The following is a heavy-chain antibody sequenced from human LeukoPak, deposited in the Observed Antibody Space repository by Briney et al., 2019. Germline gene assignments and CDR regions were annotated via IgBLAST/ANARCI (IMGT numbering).Heavy chain of an antibody. CDR2: IYSSGST. Sequence: SSETLSLTCTVYGGSISSYYWSWIRQPAGKGLEWLGRIYSSGSTNYSPSLKSRVTMSVDTSNNQFSLKLSSVTAADTAVYYCARAPTREGGGALFDYWGQGTLVTVSS. V-gene: IGHV4-4*07. J-gene: IGHJ4*02. CDR3: ARAPTREGGGALFDY. D-gene: IGHD3-16*01. CDR1: GGSISSYY.